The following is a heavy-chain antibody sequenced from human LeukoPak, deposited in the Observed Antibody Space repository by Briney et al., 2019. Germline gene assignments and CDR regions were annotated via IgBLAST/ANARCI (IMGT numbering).Heavy chain of an antibody. J-gene: IGHJ3*02. V-gene: IGHV3-7*01. CDR2: IKQDGSEK. CDR1: GFTFSSYW. CDR3: AREWSPLQLWPHDAFDI. D-gene: IGHD5-18*01. Sequence: QAGGSLRLSCAASGFTFSSYWMSWVRQAPGKGLEWVANIKQDGSEKYYVDSVKGRFTISRDNAKNSLYLQMNSLRAEDTAVYHCAREWSPLQLWPHDAFDIWGQGTMVTVSS.